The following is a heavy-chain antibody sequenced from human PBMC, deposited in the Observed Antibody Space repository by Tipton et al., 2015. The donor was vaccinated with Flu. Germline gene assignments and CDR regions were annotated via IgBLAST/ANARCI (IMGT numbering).Heavy chain of an antibody. CDR2: IIPILGIA. J-gene: IGHJ4*02. CDR3: SRGIQLWKFDY. D-gene: IGHD5-18*01. Sequence: QLGQSGAVVKKPGTSVKVSCKASGGTFSSYAISWVRQAPGQGLEWMGGIIPILGIANYAQKFQGRVTITADESTSTAYMELSSLRSEDTAVYYCSRGIQLWKFDYWGQGTLVTVSS. CDR1: GGTFSSYA. V-gene: IGHV1-69*01.